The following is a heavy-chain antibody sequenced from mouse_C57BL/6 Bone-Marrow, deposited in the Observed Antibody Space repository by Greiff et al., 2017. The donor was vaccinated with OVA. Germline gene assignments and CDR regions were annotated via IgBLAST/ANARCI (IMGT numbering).Heavy chain of an antibody. CDR2: IDPSDSET. V-gene: IGHV1-52*01. D-gene: IGHD1-1*01. CDR3: ARWDGSSSAWFAY. CDR1: GYTFTSYW. Sequence: QVHVKQPGAELVRPGSSVKLSCKASGYTFTSYWMHWVKQRPIQGLEWIGNIDPSDSETHYNQKFKDKATLTVDKSSSTAYMQLSSLTSEDSAVYYCARWDGSSSAWFAYWGKGTLVTVSA. J-gene: IGHJ3*01.